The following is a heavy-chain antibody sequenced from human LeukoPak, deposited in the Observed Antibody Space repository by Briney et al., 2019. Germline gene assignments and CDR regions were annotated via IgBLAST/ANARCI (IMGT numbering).Heavy chain of an antibody. V-gene: IGHV3-23*01. CDR1: GFTFSSYW. CDR3: AKDKPIWRIAVAGHFDY. Sequence: GGSLRLSCAASGFTFSSYWLTWVRQAPGKGLEWVSAISGSGGSTYYADSVKGRFTISRDNSKNTLYLQMNSLRAEDTAVYYCAKDKPIWRIAVAGHFDYWGQGTLVTVSS. D-gene: IGHD6-19*01. J-gene: IGHJ4*02. CDR2: ISGSGGST.